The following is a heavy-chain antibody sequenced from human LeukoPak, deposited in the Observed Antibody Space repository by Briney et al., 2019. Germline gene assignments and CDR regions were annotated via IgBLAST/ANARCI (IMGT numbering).Heavy chain of an antibody. D-gene: IGHD3-10*01. CDR2: IYSRGT. Sequence: PSETLSLTCTVSGGSISSYYLSWIRQPAGKGLEWIGRIYSRGTTYNPSLKDRVTMSADTSRNHVSLTLNSVTAADTAVYYCARDSGTTGEVKFDPWGQGTLVTVSS. J-gene: IGHJ5*02. CDR3: ARDSGTTGEVKFDP. V-gene: IGHV4-4*07. CDR1: GGSISSYY.